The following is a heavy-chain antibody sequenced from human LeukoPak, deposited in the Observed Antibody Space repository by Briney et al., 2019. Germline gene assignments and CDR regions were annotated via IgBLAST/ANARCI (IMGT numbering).Heavy chain of an antibody. CDR2: ISAYNGNT. CDR1: GGTFSSYA. J-gene: IGHJ3*02. D-gene: IGHD2-2*02. CDR3: ARGLVPAAIPGAFDI. V-gene: IGHV1-18*01. Sequence: ASVKVSCKASGGTFSSYAISWVRQAPGQGLEWMGWISAYNGNTNYAQKLQGRVTMTTDTSTSTAYMELRSLRSDDTAVYYCARGLVPAAIPGAFDIWGQGTMVTVSS.